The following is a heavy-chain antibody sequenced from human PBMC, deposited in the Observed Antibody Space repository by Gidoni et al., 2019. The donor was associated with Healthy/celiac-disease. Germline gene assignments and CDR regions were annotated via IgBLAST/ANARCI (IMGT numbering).Heavy chain of an antibody. CDR2: ISSSGSTI. D-gene: IGHD6-19*01. CDR1: GFTFSDYY. CDR3: ARDRRSGWSKGGHDAFDI. Sequence: QVQLVESGGGLVKPGGSLRLSCAASGFTFSDYYMSWIRQAPGKGVGGVSYISSSGSTIYYADSVKGRFTISRDNAKNSLYLQMNSLRAEDTAVYYCARDRRSGWSKGGHDAFDIWGQGTMVTVSS. J-gene: IGHJ3*02. V-gene: IGHV3-11*01.